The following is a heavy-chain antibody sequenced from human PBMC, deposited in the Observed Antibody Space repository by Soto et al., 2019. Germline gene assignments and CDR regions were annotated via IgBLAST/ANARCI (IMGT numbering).Heavy chain of an antibody. CDR1: GYTFTNFG. CDR3: ARGGMPIDY. J-gene: IGHJ4*02. CDR2: ISAYNGNT. Sequence: QVQLVQSGAEVKKPGASVKVSCKASGYTFTNFGIRWVRQAPGQGLEWMGWISAYNGNTNSAQKFQGRVTMTPDPTPSTAYMGVRRRRFDGTAVYNCARGGMPIDYWGQGTLVTVSS. D-gene: IGHD3-16*01. V-gene: IGHV1-18*01.